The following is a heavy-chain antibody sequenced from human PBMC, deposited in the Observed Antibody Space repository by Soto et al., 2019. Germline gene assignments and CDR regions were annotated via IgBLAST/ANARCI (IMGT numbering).Heavy chain of an antibody. Sequence: QVQLEQSAPEVKKPGASVKVSCKASGYTFTTYGISWVRQAPGQGLEWLGWINTHNGNTNYAQNLQGRVIMTADTYTITAYMELSCLIFYYAGIYWCKQEATPPYSHYGIYAWSQGTTFTFSS. D-gene: IGHD2-15*01. V-gene: IGHV1-18*01. J-gene: IGHJ6*02. CDR2: INTHNGNT. CDR1: GYTFTTYG. CDR3: KQEATPPYSHYGIYA.